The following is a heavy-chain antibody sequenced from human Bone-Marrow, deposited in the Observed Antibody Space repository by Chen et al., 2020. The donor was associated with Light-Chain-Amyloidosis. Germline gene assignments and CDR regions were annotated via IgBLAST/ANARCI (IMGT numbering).Heavy chain of an antibody. CDR3: ATYNYYSFAD. J-gene: IGHJ4*02. V-gene: IGHV3-7*03. CDR2: IKIDGSDK. Sequence: EVQLVESGGGWVQPGGALSLPCAASGFTFGNYWVCWVRQAPGTWLEWVAHIKIDGSDKYYVDSVKGRFTIARDNAKISLYLQMNSLRAEDTAVYYCATYNYYSFADWGQGTLVTVSS. D-gene: IGHD5-18*01. CDR1: GFTFGNYW.